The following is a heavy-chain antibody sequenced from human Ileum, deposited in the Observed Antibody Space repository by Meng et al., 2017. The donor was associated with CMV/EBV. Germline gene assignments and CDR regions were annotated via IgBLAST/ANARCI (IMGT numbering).Heavy chain of an antibody. V-gene: IGHV2-5*01. CDR3: AHSTYTGAGYYYFDY. Sequence: SGFALHHIGGGGGWIRQPPGKALGCLSFIFWNNDSRYTPSLKNRLTVTKDASNNQVVLTMINMDPVDTATYYCAHSTYTGAGYYYFDYWGQGTLVTVSS. CDR2: IFWNNDS. D-gene: IGHD3-9*01. CDR1: GFALHHIGGG. J-gene: IGHJ4*02.